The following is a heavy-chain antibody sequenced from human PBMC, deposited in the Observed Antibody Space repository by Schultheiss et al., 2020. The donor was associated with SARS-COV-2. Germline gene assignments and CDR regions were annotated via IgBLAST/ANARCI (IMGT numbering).Heavy chain of an antibody. Sequence: GGSLRLSCAASGFTFSDYYMSWIRQAPGKGLEWVAVISYDGSNKYYADSVKGRFTTSRDNSKDTVYLQMNSLRVEDTAVYYCASSYTYWGQGTLVTVSS. J-gene: IGHJ4*02. D-gene: IGHD3-16*01. CDR3: ASSYTY. CDR1: GFTFSDYY. CDR2: ISYDGSNK. V-gene: IGHV3-30-3*01.